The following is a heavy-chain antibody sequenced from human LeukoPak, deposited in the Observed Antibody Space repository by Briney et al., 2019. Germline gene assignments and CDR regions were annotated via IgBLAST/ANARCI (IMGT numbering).Heavy chain of an antibody. D-gene: IGHD6-19*01. CDR3: ARQGYSSGWYATRGSPDY. Sequence: SETLSLTCTVSGGSISSYYWSWIRQFPGKGLEWIGYIYYSGSTNYNPSLKSRVTISVDTSKNQFSLKLSSVTAADTAVYYCARQGYSSGWYATRGSPDYWGQGTLVTVSS. J-gene: IGHJ4*02. CDR1: GGSISSYY. V-gene: IGHV4-59*08. CDR2: IYYSGST.